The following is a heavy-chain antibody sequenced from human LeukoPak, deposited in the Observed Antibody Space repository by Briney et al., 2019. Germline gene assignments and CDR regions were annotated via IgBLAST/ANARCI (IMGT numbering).Heavy chain of an antibody. J-gene: IGHJ3*02. D-gene: IGHD5-12*01. CDR2: IKQDGSE. CDR1: GFTFSSYW. CDR3: ARDRSSGYDDI. Sequence: GGSLRLSCAASGFTFSSYWMSWVRRAPGKGLEWVANIKQDGSENYVDSVKGRFTISRDNAKNSLYLQMNSLRAEDTAVYYCARDRSSGYDDIWGQGTMVTVSS. V-gene: IGHV3-7*01.